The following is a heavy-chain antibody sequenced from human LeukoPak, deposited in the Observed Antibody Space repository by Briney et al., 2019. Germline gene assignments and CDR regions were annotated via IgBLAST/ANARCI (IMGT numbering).Heavy chain of an antibody. CDR2: INHSGST. Sequence: PSETLSLTCAVYGGSFSGYYWSWIRQPPGKGLEWIGEINHSGSTNYNPSLKSRVTISVDTSKNQFSLKLSSVTAADTAVYYCVAGSWYTTDFDYWGQGTLVTVSS. D-gene: IGHD6-13*01. J-gene: IGHJ4*02. V-gene: IGHV4-34*01. CDR3: VAGSWYTTDFDY. CDR1: GGSFSGYY.